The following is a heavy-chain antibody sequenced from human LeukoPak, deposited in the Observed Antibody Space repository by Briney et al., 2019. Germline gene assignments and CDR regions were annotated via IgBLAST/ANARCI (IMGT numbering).Heavy chain of an antibody. J-gene: IGHJ4*02. V-gene: IGHV1-46*01. Sequence: GASVKVSCKASGYTFTSYYTHWVRQAPGQGLEWMGIINPSGGSTSYAQKFQGRVTMTRDTSTSTVYMELSSQRSEDTAVYYCAGTLSSGYYYFNYWGQGTLVTVSS. D-gene: IGHD3-22*01. CDR3: AGTLSSGYYYFNY. CDR2: INPSGGST. CDR1: GYTFTSYY.